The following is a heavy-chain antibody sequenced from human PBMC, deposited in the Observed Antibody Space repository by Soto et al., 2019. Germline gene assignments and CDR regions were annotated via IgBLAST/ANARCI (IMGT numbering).Heavy chain of an antibody. CDR3: ARERGDSSGSWGWFDP. J-gene: IGHJ5*02. CDR1: GGSISSNY. CDR2: IYYSGTT. D-gene: IGHD6-19*01. V-gene: IGHV4-59*01. Sequence: QVQLQESGPGLVKPSETLSLTCTVSGGSISSNYWSWIRQPPGKGLEWIGYIYYSGTTNYNPSLKGRVTISVATSKNQFSLKLTSVTAADTAVYYCARERGDSSGSWGWFDPWGQGTLVTVSS.